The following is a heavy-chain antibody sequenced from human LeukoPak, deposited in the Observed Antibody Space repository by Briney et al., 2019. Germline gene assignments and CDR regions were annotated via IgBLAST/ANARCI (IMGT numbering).Heavy chain of an antibody. CDR2: INHIGST. Sequence: SETLSLTCAVYGGSFSGYYWSWIRQPPGKGLEWIGEINHIGSTNYNPSLKSRVTISVDTSKNQFSLRLSSVTTADTAVYYCASGITMVRGVRQSYNWFDPWGQGTLVTVSS. CDR3: ASGITMVRGVRQSYNWFDP. V-gene: IGHV4-34*01. J-gene: IGHJ5*02. D-gene: IGHD3-10*01. CDR1: GGSFSGYY.